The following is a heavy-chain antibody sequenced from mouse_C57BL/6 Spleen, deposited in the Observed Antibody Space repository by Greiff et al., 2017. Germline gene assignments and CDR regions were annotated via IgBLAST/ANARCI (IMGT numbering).Heavy chain of an antibody. Sequence: QVQLQQSGPERLKPGAPLTLSCKASGYTFTSSDINWVKQRPGQGLEWIGWIYPRDGSTKYNEKFKGKATLTVDTSSSTAYMELHSLTSDDSSVYFCARTAQASRFACWGQGTLVTVSA. CDR2: IYPRDGST. CDR3: ARTAQASRFAC. V-gene: IGHV1-85*01. CDR1: GYTFTSSD. D-gene: IGHD3-2*02. J-gene: IGHJ3*01.